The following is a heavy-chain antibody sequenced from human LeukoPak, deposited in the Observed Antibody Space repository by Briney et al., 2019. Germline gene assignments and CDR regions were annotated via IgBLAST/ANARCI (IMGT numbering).Heavy chain of an antibody. CDR3: AKGGIAAAGEAFDI. CDR1: GFTFRSHA. CDR2: IYENGGTT. D-gene: IGHD6-13*01. J-gene: IGHJ3*02. Sequence: GGSLRLSCVGSGFTFRSHAMSWVRQAPEMGLEFVSGIYENGGTTYYADSVKGRFTISRDNSKNTLYLQMNSLRAEDTAVYYCAKGGIAAAGEAFDIWGQGTMVTVSS. V-gene: IGHV3-23*01.